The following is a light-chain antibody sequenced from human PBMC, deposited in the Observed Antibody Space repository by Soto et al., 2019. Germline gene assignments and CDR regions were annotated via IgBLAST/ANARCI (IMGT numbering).Light chain of an antibody. CDR3: SSHTSSSTSYV. J-gene: IGLJ1*01. CDR2: EVS. CDR1: SSDVGAYNY. V-gene: IGLV2-14*01. Sequence: QSVLTQPASVSGSPGQSVAISCTGTSSDVGAYNYISWYQQHPGKAPKLLLSEVSNRPSGVSDRFSGSKSGNTASLTISGLQAEDEADHYCSSHTSSSTSYVFGTGTKVTVL.